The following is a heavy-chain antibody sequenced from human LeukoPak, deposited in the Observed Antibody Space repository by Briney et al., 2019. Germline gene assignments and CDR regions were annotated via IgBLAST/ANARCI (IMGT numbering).Heavy chain of an antibody. CDR2: MNPNTGNR. CDR1: GYTFSTYE. CDR3: ARAPLEGSGSALSGDY. J-gene: IGHJ4*02. V-gene: IGHV1-8*01. Sequence: ASVKVSCKASGYTFSTYEINWVRQATGQGLKWMGWMNPNTGNRGYAQKFQGRITMTGNTSISTAYMELSSLRSDDTAVYYCARAPLEGSGSALSGDYWGQGTLVTVSS. D-gene: IGHD3-10*01.